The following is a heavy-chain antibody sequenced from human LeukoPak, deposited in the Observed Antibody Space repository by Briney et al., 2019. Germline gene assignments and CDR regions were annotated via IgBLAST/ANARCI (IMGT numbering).Heavy chain of an antibody. Sequence: GGSLRLSCAASGFTFSSYWMSWVRQAPGKGLEWVANIKQDGSEKYHVDSVKGRFTISRDNAKNSLYLQMNSLRAEDTAVYYCARDTYDSSGYVDYWGQGTLVTVSS. CDR3: ARDTYDSSGYVDY. CDR1: GFTFSSYW. D-gene: IGHD3-22*01. J-gene: IGHJ4*02. V-gene: IGHV3-7*01. CDR2: IKQDGSEK.